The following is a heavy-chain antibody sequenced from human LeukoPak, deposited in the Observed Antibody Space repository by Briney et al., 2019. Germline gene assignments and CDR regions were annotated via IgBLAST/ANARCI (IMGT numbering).Heavy chain of an antibody. CDR2: IYSGGST. J-gene: IGHJ6*02. CDR1: GFTVSSNY. D-gene: IGHD5-18*01. Sequence: GGSLRLSCAASGFTVSSNYMSWVRQAPGKGLEWVSVIYSGGSTYYADSVKGRFTISRHNSKNTLYLQMNSLRAEDTAVYYCARAPQAYTAIFYYYGMDVWGQGTTVTVSS. CDR3: ARAPQAYTAIFYYYGMDV. V-gene: IGHV3-53*04.